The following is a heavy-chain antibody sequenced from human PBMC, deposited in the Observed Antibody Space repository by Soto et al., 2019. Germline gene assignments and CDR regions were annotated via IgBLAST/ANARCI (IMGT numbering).Heavy chain of an antibody. CDR2: IIPILGIA. J-gene: IGHJ4*02. CDR1: GGTFSSYT. D-gene: IGHD2-2*02. Sequence: QVQLVQSGAEVKKPGSSVKVSCKASGGTFSSYTISWVRQAPGQGLEWMGRIIPILGIANYAQKFQGRVTXXXXKXTSTXYMELXXXXXXXXAVYXCAXXXXXXTSCYRDYWGQGTLVTVSS. V-gene: IGHV1-69*02. CDR3: AXXXXXXTSCYRDY.